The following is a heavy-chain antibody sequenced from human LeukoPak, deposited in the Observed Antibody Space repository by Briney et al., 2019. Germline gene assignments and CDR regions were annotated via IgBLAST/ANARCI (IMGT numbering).Heavy chain of an antibody. V-gene: IGHV5-51*01. CDR2: IYPDVSDT. Sequence: GESLKISCQASGYTFTSYWIGWVRQMPGKGLGCMGIIYPDVSDTRYSPSLQGQVTLSADKSFSTAYLQWSSLKASDTAIYYCARLGGDTYYFGSASYPNWYFDLWGRGTLVTVSS. J-gene: IGHJ2*01. D-gene: IGHD3-10*01. CDR3: ARLGGDTYYFGSASYPNWYFDL. CDR1: GYTFTSYW.